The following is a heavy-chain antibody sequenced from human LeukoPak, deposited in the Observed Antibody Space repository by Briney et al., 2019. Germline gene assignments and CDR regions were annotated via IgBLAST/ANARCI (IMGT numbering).Heavy chain of an antibody. J-gene: IGHJ4*02. CDR2: ISYDGSNK. CDR1: GFTFSSYA. CDR3: ARDFFYVKYYFDY. V-gene: IGHV3-30*04. Sequence: GGSLRLSCAASGFTFSSYAMHWVRQAPGKGLEWVAVISYDGSNKYYADSVKGRFTISRDNSKNTLYLQMNSLRAEDTAVYYCARDFFYVKYYFDYWGLGTLVTVSS. D-gene: IGHD2/OR15-2a*01.